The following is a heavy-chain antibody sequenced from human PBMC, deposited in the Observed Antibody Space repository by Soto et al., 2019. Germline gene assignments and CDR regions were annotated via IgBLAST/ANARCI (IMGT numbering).Heavy chain of an antibody. D-gene: IGHD1-1*01. CDR3: AKTNWRHHYFDP. J-gene: IGHJ4*02. V-gene: IGHV4-34*01. CDR1: GGSFSGYY. CDR2: INHSGST. Sequence: SETLSLTCAVYGGSFSGYYWSWIRQPPGKGLEWIGEINHSGSTNSNPSLKSRVTISVDTAKNQFSLKLSSVTAADTAVYYCAKTNWRHHYFDPWCQGTLVTVSS.